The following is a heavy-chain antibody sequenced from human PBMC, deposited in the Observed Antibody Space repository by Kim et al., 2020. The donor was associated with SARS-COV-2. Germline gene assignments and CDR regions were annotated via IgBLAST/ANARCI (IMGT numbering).Heavy chain of an antibody. CDR1: GFTFSSYA. Sequence: GGSLRLSCAASGFTFSSYAMSWVRQAPGKGLEWVSAISGSGGSTYYADSVKGRFTISRDNSKNTLYLQMNSLRAEDTAVYYCAKRFSGGVLETKADRDIVVVPAAMFGVNYYYYGMDVWGQGTTVTVSS. CDR3: AKRFSGGVLETKADRDIVVVPAAMFGVNYYYYGMDV. V-gene: IGHV3-23*01. CDR2: ISGSGGST. J-gene: IGHJ6*02. D-gene: IGHD2-2*01.